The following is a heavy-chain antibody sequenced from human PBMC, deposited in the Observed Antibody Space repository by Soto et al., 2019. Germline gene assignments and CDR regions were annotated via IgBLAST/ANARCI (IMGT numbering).Heavy chain of an antibody. V-gene: IGHV3-49*04. CDR3: TRRRPYSSTWYGRGYYFDY. J-gene: IGHJ4*02. CDR1: GFTFGDYA. D-gene: IGHD6-13*01. Sequence: GVLRLSCTASGFTFGDYAMSWVRQAPGKGLEWVGFIRSKAYGGTTEYAASVRGRFTISRDDSKNIAYLQMSSLKTEDTAVYYCTRRRPYSSTWYGRGYYFDYWGQGTLVTVSS. CDR2: IRSKAYGGTT.